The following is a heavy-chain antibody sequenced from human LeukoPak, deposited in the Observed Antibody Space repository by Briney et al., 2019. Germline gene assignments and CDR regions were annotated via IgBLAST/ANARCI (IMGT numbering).Heavy chain of an antibody. Sequence: GGSLRLSCAASGFTFSSYGMHWVRQAPGKGLVWVSRVKSDGITITYADSVKGRFTISRDNAKNTLYLQMNSLRAEDTAVYYCLRDLNWSLDQWGQGTLVTVSS. D-gene: IGHD1-20*01. CDR3: LRDLNWSLDQ. CDR1: GFTFSSYG. CDR2: VKSDGITI. V-gene: IGHV3-74*01. J-gene: IGHJ4*02.